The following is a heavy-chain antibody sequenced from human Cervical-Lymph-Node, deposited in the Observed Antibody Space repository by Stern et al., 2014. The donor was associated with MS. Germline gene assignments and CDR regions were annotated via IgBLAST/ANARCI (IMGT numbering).Heavy chain of an antibody. D-gene: IGHD1-1*01. CDR3: ARDLKTARSPRLRDY. V-gene: IGHV3-21*01. CDR2: ISSSSSYI. CDR1: GFTFSSYS. Sequence: EVQLVESGGGLVKPGGSLRLSCAASGFTFSSYSMNWVRQAPGKGLEWVSSISSSSSYIYYADSVKGRFTISRDNAKNSLYLQMNSLRAEDTAVYYCARDLKTARSPRLRDYWGQGTLVTVSS. J-gene: IGHJ4*02.